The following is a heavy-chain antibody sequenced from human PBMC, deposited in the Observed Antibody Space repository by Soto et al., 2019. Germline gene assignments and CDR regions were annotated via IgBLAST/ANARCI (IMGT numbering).Heavy chain of an antibody. CDR1: GFTFSNFW. CDR2: INEDGRII. D-gene: IGHD2-15*01. J-gene: IGHJ4*02. CDR3: TRGIGWWGAY. Sequence: EVQLVESGGGLVQPGGSLRLSCAASGFTFSNFWMHWVRQVPGKGLMWVSRINEDGRIINYADSVKGRFTISRDNARDTMYLEMNRLRAEYSAIYYCTRGIGWWGAYWGQGALVTVSS. V-gene: IGHV3-74*01.